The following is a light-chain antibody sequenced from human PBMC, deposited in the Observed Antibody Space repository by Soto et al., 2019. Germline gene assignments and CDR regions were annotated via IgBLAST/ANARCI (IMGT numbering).Light chain of an antibody. CDR1: QIIGSS. CDR3: QKYYSYSYT. J-gene: IGKJ2*01. V-gene: IGKV1-5*01. CDR2: DAS. Sequence: DIQMTQSPSTLSASVGDRVTITCRASQIIGSSLAWYQQTPGRAPKLLIYDASTLHTGVPSRFSGSESGTEFTLTISSLQPDDSATYYCQKYYSYSYTFGQGTKVDLK.